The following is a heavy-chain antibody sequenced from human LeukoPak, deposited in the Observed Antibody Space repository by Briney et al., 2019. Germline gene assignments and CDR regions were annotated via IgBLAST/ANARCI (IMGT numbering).Heavy chain of an antibody. J-gene: IGHJ3*02. D-gene: IGHD3-22*01. CDR3: ARVGDYYDSPRGGAFDI. Sequence: TLSLTCTVSGGSISRGGYYWSWIRQHPGKGLEWIGYIYYSGSTYYNPSLKSRVTISVYTSKNKFSLKLSSVTAADTAVYSCARVGDYYDSPRGGAFDIWGQGTMVTVSS. CDR1: GGSISRGGYY. V-gene: IGHV4-30-4*08. CDR2: IYYSGST.